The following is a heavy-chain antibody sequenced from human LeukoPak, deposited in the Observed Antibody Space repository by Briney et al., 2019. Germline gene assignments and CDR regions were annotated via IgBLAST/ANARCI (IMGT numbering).Heavy chain of an antibody. CDR1: GGSISSSSYY. J-gene: IGHJ4*02. V-gene: IGHV4-39*07. Sequence: SETLSLTCTVSGGSISSSSYYWGWIRQPPGKGLEWIGNVYYSGSAYYNPSLKSRVTMSLDTSKNQFSLKLSSVTAADTAVYYCARKPIINNAWYYFDCWGQGIMVAVSS. CDR3: ARKPIINNAWYYFDC. CDR2: VYYSGSA. D-gene: IGHD1/OR15-1a*01.